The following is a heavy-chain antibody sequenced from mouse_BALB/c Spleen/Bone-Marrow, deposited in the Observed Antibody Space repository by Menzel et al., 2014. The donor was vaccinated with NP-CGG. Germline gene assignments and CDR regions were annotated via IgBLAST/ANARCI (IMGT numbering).Heavy chain of an antibody. J-gene: IGHJ1*01. CDR3: ARDSNYDIYWYFDV. V-gene: IGHV7-3*02. CDR2: IRNKGKGYTT. Sequence: EVKLMESGGGLVQPGGSLRLSCATSGFTFTDYYMSWVRQPPGKALEWLGFIRNKGKGYTTEYSASVKGRFTISRDNSPSILYLQMNNQRAEDSATYYCARDSNYDIYWYFDVWGAGTSVTVSS. D-gene: IGHD2-4*01. CDR1: GFTFTDYY.